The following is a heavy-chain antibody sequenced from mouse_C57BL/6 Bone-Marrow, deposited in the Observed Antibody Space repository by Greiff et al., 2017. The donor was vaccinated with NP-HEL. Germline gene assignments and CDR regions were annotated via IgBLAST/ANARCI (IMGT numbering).Heavy chain of an antibody. CDR1: GFSFNTYA. V-gene: IGHV10-1*01. CDR2: IRSKSNNYAT. J-gene: IGHJ3*01. CDR3: VRHDRFAY. Sequence: DVKLVESGGGLVQPKGSLKLSCAASGFSFNTYAMNWVRQAPGKGLEWVARIRSKSNNYATYYADSVKDRFTISRDDSESMLYLQMNNLKTEDTAMYYCVRHDRFAYWGQGTLVTVSA.